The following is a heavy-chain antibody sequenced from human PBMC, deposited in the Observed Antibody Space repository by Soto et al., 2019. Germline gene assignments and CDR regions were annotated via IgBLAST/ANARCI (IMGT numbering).Heavy chain of an antibody. CDR3: ATHSERRIAAAGDAFDI. J-gene: IGHJ3*02. CDR2: ISGSGGST. V-gene: IGHV3-23*01. CDR1: GFTFSSYA. D-gene: IGHD6-13*01. Sequence: GGSLRLSCVASGFTFSSYAMSWVRQAPGKGLEWVSAISGSGGSTYYADSVKGRFTISRDNSKNTLYLQMNSLRAEDTAVYYCATHSERRIAAAGDAFDIWGQGTMVTVSS.